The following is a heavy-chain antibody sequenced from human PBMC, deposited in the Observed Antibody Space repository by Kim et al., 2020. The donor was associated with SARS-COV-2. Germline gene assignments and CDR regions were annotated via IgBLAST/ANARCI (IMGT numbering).Heavy chain of an antibody. Sequence: GRFTISRDDSKNTLYLQMNSLKTEDTAVYYCTTDRSGSYYYGYYYYGMDVWGQGTTVTVSS. J-gene: IGHJ6*02. V-gene: IGHV3-15*01. CDR3: TTDRSGSYYYGYYYYGMDV. D-gene: IGHD1-26*01.